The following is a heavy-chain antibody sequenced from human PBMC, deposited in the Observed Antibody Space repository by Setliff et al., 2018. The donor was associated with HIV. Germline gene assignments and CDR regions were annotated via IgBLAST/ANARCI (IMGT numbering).Heavy chain of an antibody. J-gene: IGHJ6*02. CDR2: IGTGGDT. V-gene: IGHV3-13*01. CDR1: GFIFSNHD. Sequence: PGGSLRLPCAASGFIFSNHDFHWVRQGAAKGLEWVAGIGTGGDTYYVDSVKGRCTISRENARNSLYLQMNSLRDGDTAVYYCAREIVTLYTGGYYLYGIDVWGQGTAVTVSS. CDR3: AREIVTLYTGGYYLYGIDV. D-gene: IGHD3-22*01.